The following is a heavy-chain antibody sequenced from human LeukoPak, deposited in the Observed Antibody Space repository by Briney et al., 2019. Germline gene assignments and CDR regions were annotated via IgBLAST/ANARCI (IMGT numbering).Heavy chain of an antibody. CDR2: ISASGGRT. J-gene: IGHJ4*02. V-gene: IGHV3-23*01. CDR1: GFTFSTCA. Sequence: GASLKLSCAASGFTFSTCAMTWVRQAPGKGLEWVSGISASGGRTYYADSVRGRFTISRDNSKNTLYLQMNSLRAEDTAVYYCAISVKSGYTSGDFDYWGQGTLVTVSS. CDR3: AISVKSGYTSGDFDY. D-gene: IGHD6-19*01.